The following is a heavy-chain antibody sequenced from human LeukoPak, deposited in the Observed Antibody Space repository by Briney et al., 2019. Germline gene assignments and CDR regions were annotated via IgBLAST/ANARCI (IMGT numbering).Heavy chain of an antibody. CDR2: INHNGNVN. V-gene: IGHV3-7*03. Sequence: GGSLRLSCAASGFTFSSYSMNWVRQAPGKGLEWVASINHNGNVNYYVDSVKGRFTISRDNAKNSLYLQTSNLRAEDTAVYFCARGGGLDVWGLGATVTVSS. J-gene: IGHJ6*02. D-gene: IGHD3-16*01. CDR1: GFTFSSYS. CDR3: ARGGGLDV.